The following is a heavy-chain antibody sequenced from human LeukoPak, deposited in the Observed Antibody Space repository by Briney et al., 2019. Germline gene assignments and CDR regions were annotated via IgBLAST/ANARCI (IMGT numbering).Heavy chain of an antibody. CDR2: ISSSRHYK. Sequence: KPGGSLRLSCAASGFTLNTYSMNWVRQAPGTGLEWVSSISSSRHYKSYADSLRGRFTISRDNANNSLHLEMNSLRAEDTAVYYCWAVAAGGLWDFDLRGRGTLVTVSS. V-gene: IGHV3-21*01. J-gene: IGHJ2*01. CDR1: GFTLNTYS. CDR3: WAVAAGGLWDFDL. D-gene: IGHD6-19*01.